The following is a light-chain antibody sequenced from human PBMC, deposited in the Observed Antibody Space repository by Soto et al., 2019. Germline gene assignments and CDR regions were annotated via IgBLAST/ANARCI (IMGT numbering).Light chain of an antibody. CDR1: SSHIGSNT. V-gene: IGLV1-44*01. CDR3: AAWDDSLNGYV. CDR2: SNN. J-gene: IGLJ1*01. Sequence: QSALTQPPSASGTPGQRVTISCSGSSSHIGSNTVNWYQQLPGTAPKPLIYSNNQRPSGVPDRFSGSKSGTSASLAISGLQSEDEAEYYCAAWDDSLNGYVFGTGTKVTVL.